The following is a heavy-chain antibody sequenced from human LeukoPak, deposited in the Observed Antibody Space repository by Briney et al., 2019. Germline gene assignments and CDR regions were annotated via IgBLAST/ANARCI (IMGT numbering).Heavy chain of an antibody. V-gene: IGHV3-23*01. CDR1: GITLSNYG. D-gene: IGHD3-22*01. CDR3: AKRGVVIRVILVGFHKEAYYFDS. Sequence: GGSLRLSCAVSGITLSNYGTSWVRQAPGKGLEWVAGISDSGGRTNYADSVKGRFSISRDNPKNTLYLQMNSLRAEDTAVYFCAKRGVVIRVILVGFHKEAYYFDSWGQGALVTVSS. CDR2: ISDSGGRT. J-gene: IGHJ4*02.